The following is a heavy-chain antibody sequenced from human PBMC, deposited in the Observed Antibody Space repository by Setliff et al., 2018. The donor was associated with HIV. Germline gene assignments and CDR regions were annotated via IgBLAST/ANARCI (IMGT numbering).Heavy chain of an antibody. Sequence: PSETLSLTCTVSGDSINSGGYYWSWLRQHPGKGLEWIGYIYYKRNTYYNPSLKSCVSVSLDTSKNQFSLQLSSVTAADTAVYYCAREAPADSSSTSYYFDYWGQGTLVTVSS. CDR2: IYYKRNT. CDR3: AREAPADSSSTSYYFDY. J-gene: IGHJ4*02. V-gene: IGHV4-31*03. CDR1: GDSINSGGYY. D-gene: IGHD2-2*01.